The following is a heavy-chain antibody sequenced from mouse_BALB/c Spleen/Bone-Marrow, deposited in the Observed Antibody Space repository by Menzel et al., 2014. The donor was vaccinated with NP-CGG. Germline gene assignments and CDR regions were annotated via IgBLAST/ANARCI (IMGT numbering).Heavy chain of an antibody. V-gene: IGHV1-87*01. CDR2: IYPGDGDT. J-gene: IGHJ2*01. Sequence: VHLVESGAELASPGASVKLSCKASGSTFTSYWMQWVKQRPGQGLEWIGAIYPGDGDTRYTQKFKDKATLTAAKSSTQAYMQLSSLASEDSAVYYCARXATANGIYFDYWGQGTTLTVSS. D-gene: IGHD1-2*01. CDR1: GSTFTSYW. CDR3: ARXATANGIYFDY.